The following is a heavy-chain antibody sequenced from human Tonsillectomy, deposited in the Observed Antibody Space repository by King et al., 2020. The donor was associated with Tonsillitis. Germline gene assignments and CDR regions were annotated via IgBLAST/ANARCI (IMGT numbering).Heavy chain of an antibody. Sequence: VQLVESGGGVVQPGRSLRLSCAASGFTFSNYGMHWVRQAPGKGLEWVALIAYDASYENYADSVKGRFTISRDNSKNKLYLEMNGLRVEDTAVYYCAKDGIALSDWYFDLWGRGTLVTVSS. CDR1: GFTFSNYG. J-gene: IGHJ2*01. V-gene: IGHV3-30*18. D-gene: IGHD3-16*02. CDR2: IAYDASYE. CDR3: AKDGIALSDWYFDL.